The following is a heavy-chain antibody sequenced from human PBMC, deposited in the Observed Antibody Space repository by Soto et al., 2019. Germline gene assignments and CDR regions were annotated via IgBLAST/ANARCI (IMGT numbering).Heavy chain of an antibody. CDR3: ASRDPGTSVDY. J-gene: IGHJ4*02. Sequence: SETLSLTCAVSCASFTSNDWWTWVRQPPGRGLEWIGEIYRTGSTNYNPSLKSRVTISLDKSENQFSLKVTSLTAADTAVYYCASRDPGTSVDYWGQGTLVTVSS. V-gene: IGHV4-4*02. D-gene: IGHD1-7*01. CDR1: CASFTSNDW. CDR2: IYRTGST.